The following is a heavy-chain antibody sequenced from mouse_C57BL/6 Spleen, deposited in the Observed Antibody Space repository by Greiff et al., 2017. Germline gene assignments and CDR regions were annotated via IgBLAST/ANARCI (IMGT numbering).Heavy chain of an antibody. Sequence: EVKLMESGGGLVQPGGSLSLSCAASGFTFTDYYMSWVRRPPGKALEWLGFIRNKANGYTTEYSASVKGRFTISRANPQSILYLQMNELRAEDSATYYCERYGPTYDYDGAMDYWGPGTSVTVSS. J-gene: IGHJ4*01. CDR3: ERYGPTYDYDGAMDY. D-gene: IGHD2-4*01. CDR1: GFTFTDYY. CDR2: IRNKANGYTT. V-gene: IGHV7-3*01.